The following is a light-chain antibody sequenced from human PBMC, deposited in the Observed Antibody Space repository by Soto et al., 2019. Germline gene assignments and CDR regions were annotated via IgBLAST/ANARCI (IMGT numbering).Light chain of an antibody. CDR1: QSISSSY. Sequence: EIVLTQSPGTLSLSPGEGASLSWGASQSISSSYSAWYQQKPGQAPRLLLYGASTRATVIPVRFSGSGFGTEFTLTISSLQSEDFAVYYCQQYKTWPLFGQGTRLEI. V-gene: IGKV3-15*01. J-gene: IGKJ5*01. CDR3: QQYKTWPL. CDR2: GAS.